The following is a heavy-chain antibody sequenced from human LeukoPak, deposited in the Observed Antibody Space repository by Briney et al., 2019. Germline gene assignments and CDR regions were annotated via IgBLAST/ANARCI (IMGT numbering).Heavy chain of an antibody. CDR2: VNHSGYT. CDR3: ARMTTGHDY. J-gene: IGHJ4*02. V-gene: IGHV4-34*01. Sequence: SETLSLTCGVSGTSFTSYYWSWVRQTPGKGLEWMGEVNHSGYTNMNPSLKSRVTISVDTSKNQFSLMMTSVTAADTAVYFCARMTTGHDYWGQGTLVTVSS. CDR1: GTSFTSYY. D-gene: IGHD4-17*01.